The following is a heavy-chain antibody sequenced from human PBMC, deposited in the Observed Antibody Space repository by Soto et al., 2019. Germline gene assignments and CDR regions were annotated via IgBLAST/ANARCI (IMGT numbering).Heavy chain of an antibody. CDR1: GDSISSNGYY. V-gene: IGHV4-31*03. Sequence: VQLQESGPGLVKPSQTLSLTCTVSGDSISSNGYYWSWIRQHPEKGLEWIGYINYSGNTYYSSSLKSRVSISGDHSKNPFSLELRSVTAADTGGYFCAGGTGGPEGYWGQGTLVTVSS. J-gene: IGHJ4*02. CDR2: INYSGNT. D-gene: IGHD1-26*01. CDR3: AGGTGGPEGY.